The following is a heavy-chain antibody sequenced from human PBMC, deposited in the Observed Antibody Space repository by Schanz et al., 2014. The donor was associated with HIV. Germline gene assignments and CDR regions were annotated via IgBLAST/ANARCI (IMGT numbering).Heavy chain of an antibody. J-gene: IGHJ4*02. CDR1: GSTFTTYY. CDR3: AKSLPIETATITYFDY. D-gene: IGHD1-20*01. V-gene: IGHV3-7*03. CDR2: IKEDGAGE. Sequence: EVHLVESGGGLVQPGGSLRLSCVASGSTFTTYYMSWVRQAPGKGLEWVANIKEDGAGEYYVGSVKGRFTISRDNSKNTLYLHMNNLRAEDTAVYYCAKSLPIETATITYFDYWGQGTLVTVSS.